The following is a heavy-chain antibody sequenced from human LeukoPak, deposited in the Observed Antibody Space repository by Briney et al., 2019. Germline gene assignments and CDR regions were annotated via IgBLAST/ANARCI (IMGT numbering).Heavy chain of an antibody. CDR2: ITPYNGNT. Sequence: ASVKVSCKTSGYTFITYVISWVRQAPGQGLEWMGWITPYNGNTNYAQKLQDRVTMTTDTSTSTAYMELRSLRSDDTAVYYCARVNYDILTGYYIPHAFDIWGQGKMVTLSS. V-gene: IGHV1-18*01. J-gene: IGHJ3*02. D-gene: IGHD3-9*01. CDR3: ARVNYDILTGYYIPHAFDI. CDR1: GYTFITYV.